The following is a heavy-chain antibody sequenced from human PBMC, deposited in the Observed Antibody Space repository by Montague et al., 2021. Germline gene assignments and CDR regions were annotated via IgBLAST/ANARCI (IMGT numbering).Heavy chain of an antibody. CDR2: INSDGSST. CDR1: GFTFSSYW. CDR3: ARDGDYYDSGGYYPGY. V-gene: IGHV3-74*01. J-gene: IGHJ4*02. D-gene: IGHD3-22*01. Sequence: SLRLSCAASGFTFSSYWVHWVRQAPGKGLVWVSRINSDGSSTSYADSVKGRFTISRDNAKNTLYPQMNSLRAVDTAVYYCARDGDYYDSGGYYPGYWGQGTLVTVSS.